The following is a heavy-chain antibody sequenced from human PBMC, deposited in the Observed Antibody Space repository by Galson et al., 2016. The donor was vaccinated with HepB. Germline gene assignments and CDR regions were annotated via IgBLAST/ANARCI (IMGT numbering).Heavy chain of an antibody. J-gene: IGHJ4*02. V-gene: IGHV3-21*06. CDR3: VRDQDRGSGWLLDY. CDR2: ISSCSTYI. CDR1: GFALKNYA. Sequence: SLRLSCAASGFALKNYAMNWVRQAPGKGLEWVSSISSCSTYIHYADSVKGRFTISRDNAKNSLYLQMNRLRAEDTAVYYCVRDQDRGSGWLLDYWGQGTQVTVSS. D-gene: IGHD6-19*01.